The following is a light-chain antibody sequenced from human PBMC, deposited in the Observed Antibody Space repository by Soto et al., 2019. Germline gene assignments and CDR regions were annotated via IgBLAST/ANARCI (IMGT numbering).Light chain of an antibody. CDR3: QQYGSSPVYT. Sequence: EIVLTQSPGTLSLSPGERATLSCRASQSVSSSYLAWYQQKPGQAPRLLIYGASSRATGIPDRFSGSGSGTDFTLTITRLEPEDFPLYYCQQYGSSPVYTFGQGTKLEIK. V-gene: IGKV3-20*01. CDR1: QSVSSSY. CDR2: GAS. J-gene: IGKJ2*01.